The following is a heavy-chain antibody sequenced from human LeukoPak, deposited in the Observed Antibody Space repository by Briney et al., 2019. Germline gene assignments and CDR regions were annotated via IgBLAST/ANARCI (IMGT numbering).Heavy chain of an antibody. CDR3: ARDLYSSSSCDY. J-gene: IGHJ4*02. D-gene: IGHD6-6*01. CDR2: ISSSSSYI. CDR1: GFTFSSYS. V-gene: IGHV3-21*01. Sequence: PGGSLRLSCAVSGFTFSSYSMNWVRQAPGKGLEWVSSISSSSSYIYYADSVKGRFTISRDNAKNSLYLQMNSLRAEDTAVYYCARDLYSSSSCDYWGQGTLVTVSS.